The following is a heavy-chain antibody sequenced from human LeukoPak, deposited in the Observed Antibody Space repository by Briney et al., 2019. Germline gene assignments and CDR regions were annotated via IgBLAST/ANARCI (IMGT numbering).Heavy chain of an antibody. D-gene: IGHD3-9*01. CDR3: SKATGPNSFRYIEY. CDR1: GFTFSNYA. J-gene: IGHJ4*02. V-gene: IGHV3-23*01. CDR2: ISRRGDTT. Sequence: GGSLRLSCGASGFTFSNYAMNWVRQVPGKGLEWLSGISRRGDTTYYTDSVKGRFTISRDNSNNTLYLQMNTLRADDTAVYYCSKATGPNSFRYIEYWGQGTLVTVSS.